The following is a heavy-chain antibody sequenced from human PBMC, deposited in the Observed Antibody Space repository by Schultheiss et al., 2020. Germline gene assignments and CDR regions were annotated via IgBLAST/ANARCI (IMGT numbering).Heavy chain of an antibody. J-gene: IGHJ3*02. CDR1: GFIFNNYA. D-gene: IGHD3-22*01. Sequence: GGSLRLSCSASGFIFNNYAMYWVRQAPGKGLEYVSAITSSGDSTNYVDAVKDRFTISRDNSKNTLYLQMSSLRAEDTAVYYCVKLVGSSGYFDAFDIWGQGTMV. V-gene: IGHV3-64D*06. CDR2: ITSSGDST. CDR3: VKLVGSSGYFDAFDI.